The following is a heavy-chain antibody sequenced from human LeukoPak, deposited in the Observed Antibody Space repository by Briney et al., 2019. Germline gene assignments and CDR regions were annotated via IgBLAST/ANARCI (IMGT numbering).Heavy chain of an antibody. Sequence: GASVTVSFTVSGFTLIELSMHWVRQAPGKGGEGVGGFDPAGGQLIYEQSFRGRVILTEDASTNTAFMEVTSMRPDDTAVYYCATGVICATTTCPGYRNFYFFMDVWGEGTAVTVSS. CDR2: FDPAGGQL. CDR3: ATGVICATTTCPGYRNFYFFMDV. V-gene: IGHV1-24*01. D-gene: IGHD2-2*01. J-gene: IGHJ6*03. CDR1: GFTLIELS.